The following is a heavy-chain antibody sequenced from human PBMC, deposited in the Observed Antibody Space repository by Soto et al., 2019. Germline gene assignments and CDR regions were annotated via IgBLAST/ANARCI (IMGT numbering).Heavy chain of an antibody. D-gene: IGHD6-13*01. Sequence: QVQLPESGPGLVQPSGTLSLTCAVSGDSINNSHWWSWVRQTPGKGLEWIGETYHSGTTNYNPSLKTGVTISIDKSKNQFSLKMNSVTAADTAVYYCAREVNSSPARGPNWFDPWGQGTLVTVSS. J-gene: IGHJ5*02. V-gene: IGHV4-4*02. CDR1: GDSINNSHW. CDR2: TYHSGTT. CDR3: AREVNSSPARGPNWFDP.